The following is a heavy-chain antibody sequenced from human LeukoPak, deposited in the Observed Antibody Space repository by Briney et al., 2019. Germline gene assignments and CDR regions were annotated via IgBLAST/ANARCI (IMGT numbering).Heavy chain of an antibody. CDR1: GGSISSYY. V-gene: IGHV4-4*07. Sequence: SQTLSLTCTVSGGSISSYYWSWIRQPAGKGLEWIGRIYTSGSTNYNPFLKSRVTMSVDTSKNQFSLELSSVTAADTAVYYCASSNRNWFDPWGQGTLVTVSS. D-gene: IGHD2/OR15-2a*01. CDR2: IYTSGST. CDR3: ASSNRNWFDP. J-gene: IGHJ5*02.